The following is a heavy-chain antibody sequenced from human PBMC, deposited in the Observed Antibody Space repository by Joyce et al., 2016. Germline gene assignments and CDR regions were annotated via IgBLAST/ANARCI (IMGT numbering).Heavy chain of an antibody. CDR1: AFSVCSNY. CDR3: ARGHSASYPRAFDF. V-gene: IGHV3-53*02. CDR2: IDGGVET. J-gene: IGHJ3*01. Sequence: EAQLVETGGGLIQPGGSLRLSCVVSAFSVCSNYMNWVRQAPGGRLEWVSTIDGGVETYYRESVKGRFTISRDKSKNTLFLQMSSLRAEDTALYYCARGHSASYPRAFDFWGQGTMVTVSS. D-gene: IGHD1-26*01.